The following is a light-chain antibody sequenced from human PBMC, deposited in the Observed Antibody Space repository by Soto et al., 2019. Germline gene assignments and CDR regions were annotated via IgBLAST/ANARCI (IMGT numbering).Light chain of an antibody. CDR1: QSVSSY. V-gene: IGKV3-11*01. J-gene: IGKJ3*01. CDR2: DAS. CDR3: RQRSNWRRFT. Sequence: EIVLTQSPATLSLSPGERATLSCRASQSVSSYLAWYQQKPGQAPRLLIYDASNRATGIPARFSGSGSGTDFTLTISSLEPEDFAVYYCRQRSNWRRFTFGPGTKVDIK.